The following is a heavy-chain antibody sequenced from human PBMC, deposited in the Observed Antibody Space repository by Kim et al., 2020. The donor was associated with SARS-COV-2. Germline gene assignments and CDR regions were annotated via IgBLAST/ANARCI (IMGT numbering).Heavy chain of an antibody. D-gene: IGHD5-18*01. CDR3: AKASYSYGYNYYGMDV. V-gene: IGHV3-23*01. J-gene: IGHJ6*02. Sequence: SVKRLFTISRDNTKNTLYLQMNSLRAEDTAVYYCAKASYSYGYNYYGMDVWGQGTTVTVSS.